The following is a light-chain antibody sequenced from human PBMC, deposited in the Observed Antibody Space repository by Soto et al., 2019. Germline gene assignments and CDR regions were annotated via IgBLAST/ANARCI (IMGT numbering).Light chain of an antibody. Sequence: QSALTQPASVSGSPGQSITISCTGTSSDVGAYNYVSWYQQHPGTAPKLMIYDVINRPSGVSNRFSGSKSGNTASLTISGLRAEDEGDYYCSSYTTSSSVVFGGGTKLTVL. CDR2: DVI. J-gene: IGLJ2*01. CDR1: SSDVGAYNY. V-gene: IGLV2-14*03. CDR3: SSYTTSSSVV.